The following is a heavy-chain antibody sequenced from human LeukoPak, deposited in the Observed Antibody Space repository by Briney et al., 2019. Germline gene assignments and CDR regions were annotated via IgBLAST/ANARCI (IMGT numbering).Heavy chain of an antibody. CDR1: GYTFTDYY. V-gene: IGHV1-69-2*01. J-gene: IGHJ4*02. CDR3: ATGTFYDSSGLHY. Sequence: ASVKISCKVSGYTFTDYYMHWVQQAPGKGLEWMGLVDPEDGETIYAEKFQGRVTITAVTSTDTAYMELSSLRSEDTAVYYCATGTFYDSSGLHYWGQGTLVTVSS. D-gene: IGHD3-22*01. CDR2: VDPEDGET.